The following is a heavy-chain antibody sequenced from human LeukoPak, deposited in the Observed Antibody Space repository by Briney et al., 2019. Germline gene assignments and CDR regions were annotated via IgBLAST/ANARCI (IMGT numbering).Heavy chain of an antibody. CDR2: IKQDGSEK. CDR3: AMSKWIGESWFDF. Sequence: WGSLRLSCAASGFTFSSYWMSWVRQAPGKGLEWVANIKQDGSEKYYVDSVKGRFTISRDNAKNSLYLQMYSLRAEGTALYYCAMSKWIGESWFDFWGQGTLVTVSS. CDR1: GFTFSSYW. D-gene: IGHD3-10*01. J-gene: IGHJ4*02. V-gene: IGHV3-7*01.